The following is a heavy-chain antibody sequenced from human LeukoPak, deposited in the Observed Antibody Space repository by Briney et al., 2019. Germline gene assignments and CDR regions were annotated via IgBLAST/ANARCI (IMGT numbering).Heavy chain of an antibody. CDR3: ARDSGPTNFADI. D-gene: IGHD1-26*01. J-gene: IGHJ3*02. V-gene: IGHV4-30-4*01. CDR1: GGSISSGDYY. Sequence: SQTLSLTCTVSGGSISSGDYYWSWIRQPPGKGLEWIGYIYYSGSTYYNPSLKSRVTISVDTSKNQFSLKLSSVTAADTAVYYCARDSGPTNFADIWGQGTMVTVSS. CDR2: IYYSGST.